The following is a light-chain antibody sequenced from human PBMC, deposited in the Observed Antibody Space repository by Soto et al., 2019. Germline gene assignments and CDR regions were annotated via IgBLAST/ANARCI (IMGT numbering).Light chain of an antibody. V-gene: IGKV1-5*01. J-gene: IGKJ1*01. Sequence: DIHMTQSPATLSASVGDRVAITCRASPSVSIWLAWYQQKPGNAPRLLIYEASSLKSGVPSRFSGSGSGTEFTLTISSLQPDDFATYYCQQYYDYPWMFGQGTKVDIK. CDR2: EAS. CDR3: QQYYDYPWM. CDR1: PSVSIW.